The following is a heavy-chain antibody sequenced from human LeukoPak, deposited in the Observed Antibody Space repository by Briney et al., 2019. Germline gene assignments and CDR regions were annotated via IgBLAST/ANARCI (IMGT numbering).Heavy chain of an antibody. D-gene: IGHD4-17*01. Sequence: GGSLRLSCAASGFTFSSYWMSWVRQAPGKGLEWVANIKQDGSEKYYVDSVKSRFTISRDNAKNSLYLQMNSLRAEDTAVYYCARGRDYAYPTLDYWGQGTLVTVSS. J-gene: IGHJ4*02. V-gene: IGHV3-7*01. CDR3: ARGRDYAYPTLDY. CDR2: IKQDGSEK. CDR1: GFTFSSYW.